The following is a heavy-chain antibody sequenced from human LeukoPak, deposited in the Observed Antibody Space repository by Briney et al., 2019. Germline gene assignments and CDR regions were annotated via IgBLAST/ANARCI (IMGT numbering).Heavy chain of an antibody. D-gene: IGHD4-17*01. CDR1: GFTFNIYA. J-gene: IGHJ4*02. CDR2: ITRDGDRT. Sequence: GGSLRLSCAASGFTFNIYAMSWVRQAPGKGPEWVSTITRDGDRTYYADSVKGRFTISRDNAKNSLYLQMNSLRAEDTAVYYCARDDGDYAHPVDYWGQGTLVTVSS. CDR3: ARDDGDYAHPVDY. V-gene: IGHV3-23*01.